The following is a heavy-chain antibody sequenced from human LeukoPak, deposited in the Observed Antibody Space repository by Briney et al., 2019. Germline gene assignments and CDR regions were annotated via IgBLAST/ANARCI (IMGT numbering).Heavy chain of an antibody. CDR2: IYSGGSR. CDR1: GFTVSSNY. J-gene: IGHJ6*03. V-gene: IGHV3-66*01. Sequence: PGGSLRLSCAASGFTVSSNYMSWVRQAPGKGLEWVSVIYSGGSRYYADSVKGRLTISRDNAKNSLYLQMNSLRAEDTAVYYCARVYSGYGYYYYYYMDVWGKGTTVTVSS. CDR3: ARVYSGYGYYYYYYMDV. D-gene: IGHD5-12*01.